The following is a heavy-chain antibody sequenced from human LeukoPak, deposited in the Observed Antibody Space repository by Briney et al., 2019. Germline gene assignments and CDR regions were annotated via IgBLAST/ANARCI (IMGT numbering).Heavy chain of an antibody. V-gene: IGHV4-4*07. CDR1: GGSISSYY. CDR3: ARDRGSSGYYGGWFDP. CDR2: IYTSGST. J-gene: IGHJ5*02. D-gene: IGHD3-22*01. Sequence: SETLSLTCTVSGGSISSYYWSWIRQPAGKGLEWIGRIYTSGSTNYNPSLKSRVTISVDKSKNQFSLKLSSVTAADTAVYHCARDRGSSGYYGGWFDPWGQGTLVTVSS.